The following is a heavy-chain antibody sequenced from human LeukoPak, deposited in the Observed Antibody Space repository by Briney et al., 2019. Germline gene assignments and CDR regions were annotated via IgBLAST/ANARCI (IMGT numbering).Heavy chain of an antibody. Sequence: GASVKVSCKASGYTFTSYDINWVRQATGQGLEWMGWMNPNSGNTGYAQKFQGRVTMTGNTSISTAYMELSSLRSEDTAVYYCARVKGKAAAARFDPWGQGTLVTVSS. CDR1: GYTFTSYD. D-gene: IGHD6-13*01. V-gene: IGHV1-8*01. CDR3: ARVKGKAAAARFDP. J-gene: IGHJ5*02. CDR2: MNPNSGNT.